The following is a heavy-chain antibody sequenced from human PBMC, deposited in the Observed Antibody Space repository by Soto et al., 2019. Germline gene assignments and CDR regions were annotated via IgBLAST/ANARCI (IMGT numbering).Heavy chain of an antibody. D-gene: IGHD3-10*01. CDR2: IIPLFGAA. Sequence: QVQLVQSGAKVKKPGSSVKVSCKASGGTFDNYVIGWVRQAPGQGLEWMGGIIPLFGAANSAEKFQDRVTITADESTSIAFMELSSLRSQDTAVYYCARGIDASRGYYFDYWGQGTLVTVSS. CDR1: GGTFDNYV. V-gene: IGHV1-69*01. J-gene: IGHJ4*02. CDR3: ARGIDASRGYYFDY.